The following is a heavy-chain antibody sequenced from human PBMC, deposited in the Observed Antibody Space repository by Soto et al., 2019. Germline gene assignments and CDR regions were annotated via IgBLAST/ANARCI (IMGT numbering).Heavy chain of an antibody. D-gene: IGHD6-13*01. V-gene: IGHV1-2*04. J-gene: IGHJ3*02. CDR3: ARAAAGSAFDI. CDR1: GYTFTVYY. CDR2: INPNSGGT. Sequence: ASVKVSCKASGYTFTVYYMHWVRQAPGQGLEWMGWINPNSGGTNYAQKFQGWVTMTRDTSISTAYMELSRLRSDDTAVYYCARAAAGSAFDIWGQGTMVTVSS.